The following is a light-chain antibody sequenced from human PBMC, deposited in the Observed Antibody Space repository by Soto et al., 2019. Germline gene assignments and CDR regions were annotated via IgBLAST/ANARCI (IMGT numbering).Light chain of an antibody. V-gene: IGKV1-39*01. CDR3: QQTYTSPWT. CDR2: AAS. J-gene: IGKJ1*01. Sequence: DIQMTQSPSSLSASVGDRVTITCRASQSVSNYLNWYQQKPGKAPNLVITAASSLQSGVPSRFSGSGSGTDFTLTISSLQSEDFASYVCQQTYTSPWTFGQGTNVEI. CDR1: QSVSNY.